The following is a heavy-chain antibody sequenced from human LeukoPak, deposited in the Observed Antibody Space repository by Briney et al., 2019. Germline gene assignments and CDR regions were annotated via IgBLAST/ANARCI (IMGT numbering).Heavy chain of an antibody. Sequence: ASVKVSCKASGYTFTGYYMHWVRQAPGQGFEWMGWINPNSGGTNYAQKFQGRVTMTRDTSISTAYMELSRLRSDDTAVYYCARITFRYCSGGSCYSGHPFLYWGQGTLVTVSS. CDR1: GYTFTGYY. J-gene: IGHJ4*02. CDR2: INPNSGGT. CDR3: ARITFRYCSGGSCYSGHPFLY. D-gene: IGHD2-15*01. V-gene: IGHV1-2*02.